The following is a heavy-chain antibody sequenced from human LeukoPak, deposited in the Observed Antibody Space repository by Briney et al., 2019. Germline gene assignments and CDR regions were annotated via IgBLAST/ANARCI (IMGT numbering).Heavy chain of an antibody. V-gene: IGHV5-10-1*01. CDR3: ARPLAVAFDAFDI. CDR1: GYSFTSYW. D-gene: IGHD6-19*01. J-gene: IGHJ3*02. CDR2: IDPSDSYT. Sequence: GESLRISCQGSGYSFTSYWISWVRQMPGKGLEWMGRIDPSDSYTNYSPSFQGHVTISADKSISTAYLQWSSLKASDTAMYYCARPLAVAFDAFDIWGQGTMVTVSS.